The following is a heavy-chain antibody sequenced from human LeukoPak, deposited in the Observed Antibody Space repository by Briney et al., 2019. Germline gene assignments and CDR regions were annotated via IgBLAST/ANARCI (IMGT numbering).Heavy chain of an antibody. J-gene: IGHJ5*02. D-gene: IGHD3-9*01. CDR2: IFYSGTT. CDR1: GGSISSSSYY. CDR3: AREVAYYDILTGYTGVGWFDP. V-gene: IGHV4-39*07. Sequence: PSETLSLTCTVSGGSISSSSYYWVWIRQSPGKGLEWIGTIFYSGTTYYNPSFTSRVTISVDTSKNQFSLKLSSVTAADTAVYYCAREVAYYDILTGYTGVGWFDPWGQGTLVTVSS.